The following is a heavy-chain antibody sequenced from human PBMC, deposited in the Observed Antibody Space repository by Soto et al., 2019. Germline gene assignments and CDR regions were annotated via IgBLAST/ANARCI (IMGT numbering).Heavy chain of an antibody. CDR2: IYYSGST. V-gene: IGHV4-31*03. J-gene: IGHJ5*02. CDR3: ARFDGGVKAKWFDP. Sequence: QVQLQESGPGLVKPSQTLSLTCTVSGGSISSGGYYWSWIRQHPGKGLEWIGYIYYSGSTYYNPSLKRRVTISVDTSKNHCSLKLSSVTAADTAVYYCARFDGGVKAKWFDPWGQGTLVTVSS. CDR1: GGSISSGGYY. D-gene: IGHD2-8*02.